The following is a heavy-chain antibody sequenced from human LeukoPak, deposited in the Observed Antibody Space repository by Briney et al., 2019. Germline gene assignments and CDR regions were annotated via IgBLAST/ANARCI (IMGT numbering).Heavy chain of an antibody. V-gene: IGHV1-3*01. CDR3: ASSGDSSSTSIWYFDL. CDR2: INAGNGNT. J-gene: IGHJ2*01. Sequence: ASVKVSCKASGYTFTSYAMHWVRQAPGQRLEWMGWINAGNGNTKYSQKFQGRVTITRDTSASTAYMELSSLRSEDTAVYYCASSGDSSSTSIWYFDLWGRGTLVTVSS. CDR1: GYTFTSYA. D-gene: IGHD6-6*01.